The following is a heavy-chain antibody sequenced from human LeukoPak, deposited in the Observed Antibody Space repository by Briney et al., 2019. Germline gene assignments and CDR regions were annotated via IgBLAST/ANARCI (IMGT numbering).Heavy chain of an antibody. Sequence: PGGSLRLSCVASGFTFSSYWMSWVRQAPGKGLEWVANIKQDGSEKYYVDSVKGRFTISRDNAKNSLYLQMNSLRAEDTAVYYCARDLRPLGYCSSTSCRNYFDYWGQGTLVTVSS. V-gene: IGHV3-7*01. CDR2: IKQDGSEK. CDR3: ARDLRPLGYCSSTSCRNYFDY. J-gene: IGHJ4*02. CDR1: GFTFSSYW. D-gene: IGHD2-2*01.